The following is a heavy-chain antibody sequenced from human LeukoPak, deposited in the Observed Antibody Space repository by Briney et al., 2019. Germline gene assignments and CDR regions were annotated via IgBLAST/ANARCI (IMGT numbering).Heavy chain of an antibody. Sequence: PGGSLRLSCAASGFTFSSYAMSWVRQAPRKGLEWVSAISGSGGSTYYADSVKGRFTISRDNSKNTLYLQMNSLRAEDTAVYYCAKVTHAPVRGVIGYYYGMDVWGQGTTVTVSS. CDR2: ISGSGGST. CDR3: AKVTHAPVRGVIGYYYGMDV. J-gene: IGHJ6*02. CDR1: GFTFSSYA. D-gene: IGHD3-10*01. V-gene: IGHV3-23*01.